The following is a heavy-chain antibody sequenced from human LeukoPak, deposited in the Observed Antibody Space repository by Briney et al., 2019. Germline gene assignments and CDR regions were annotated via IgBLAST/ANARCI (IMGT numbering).Heavy chain of an antibody. CDR2: MNPNSGNT. J-gene: IGHJ4*02. Sequence: ASVKVPCKASGYTFTNYDINWVRQATGQGLEWMGWMNPNSGNTGYAQKFQGRVTITRNTSISTAYMELSSLRSEDTAVYYCAREVYYDSSGYYNWGQGTLVTVSS. D-gene: IGHD3-22*01. CDR3: AREVYYDSSGYYN. V-gene: IGHV1-8*03. CDR1: GYTFTNYD.